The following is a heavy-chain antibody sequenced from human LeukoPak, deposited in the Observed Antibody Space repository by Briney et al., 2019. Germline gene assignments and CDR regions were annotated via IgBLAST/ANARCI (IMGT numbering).Heavy chain of an antibody. Sequence: PSETLSLTCAVYGGSLNGHYWSWIRQPPGKGLEWIGEGSESGGTKFNPSLKSRVTISADTSKNQFSLKVKSVTAADTAVYYCAKNRQSGFSFDPWGQGTLVTVSS. V-gene: IGHV4-34*01. D-gene: IGHD3-3*01. CDR3: AKNRQSGFSFDP. J-gene: IGHJ5*02. CDR2: GSESGGT. CDR1: GGSLNGHY.